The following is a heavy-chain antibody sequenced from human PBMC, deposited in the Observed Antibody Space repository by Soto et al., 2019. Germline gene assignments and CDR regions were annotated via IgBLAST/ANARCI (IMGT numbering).Heavy chain of an antibody. D-gene: IGHD6-19*01. CDR1: GGSIGRSNFY. V-gene: IGHV4-39*01. CDR2: IDYSGTT. CDR3: ARLAVVLADS. Sequence: SETLSLTCSVSGGSIGRSNFYWGWIRQPPGKGLEYIGSIDYSGTTNHNPSLKSRVTMSVDTSKNQFSLKLSSVTAADTAFYYCARLAVVLADSWGQGTLVTVS. J-gene: IGHJ4*02.